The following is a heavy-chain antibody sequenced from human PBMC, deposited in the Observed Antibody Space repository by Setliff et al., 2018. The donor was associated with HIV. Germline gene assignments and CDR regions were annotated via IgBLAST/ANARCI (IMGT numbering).Heavy chain of an antibody. J-gene: IGHJ4*02. D-gene: IGHD6-19*01. Sequence: SLRLSCAASGFTFSDYYMSWVRQAPGKGLEWVSGIGGSGGSTYYADSVKGRFTVSRDYSKNTIYLQMSSLRAEDSAVYYCAKSASWDLRGWLHWGQGTRVTVSS. CDR1: GFTFSDYY. CDR2: IGGSGGST. V-gene: IGHV3-23*01. CDR3: AKSASWDLRGWLH.